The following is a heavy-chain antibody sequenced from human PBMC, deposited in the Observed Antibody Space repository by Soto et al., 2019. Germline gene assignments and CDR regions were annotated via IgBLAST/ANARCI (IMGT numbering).Heavy chain of an antibody. V-gene: IGHV3-53*01. J-gene: IGHJ4*02. CDR3: AAQRGGGGY. CDR2: IYSGGYT. CDR1: GFTVSNNY. D-gene: IGHD6-25*01. Sequence: EVQLMESGGGLIQPGGSLRLSCAVSGFTVSNNYMSWVRQAPGKGLEGVSVIYSGGYTAYGDSVKGRFTISRDNSKNTLFVQIKSQGADDPAVYYWAAQRGGGGYWGQGTLVTVSS.